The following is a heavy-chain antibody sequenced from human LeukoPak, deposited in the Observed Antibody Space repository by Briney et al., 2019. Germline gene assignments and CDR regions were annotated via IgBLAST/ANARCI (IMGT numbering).Heavy chain of an antibody. J-gene: IGHJ4*02. Sequence: ASMKVSCEASGYTFTGHYIHWVRQAPGQGLEWMGWINPNSGGTNYTQKFQGRVTMTRDTSISTAYLELNRLTSDDTAVYYCARVLARYGNLDYWGQGILVTVSS. CDR1: GYTFTGHY. CDR3: ARVLARYGNLDY. D-gene: IGHD1-14*01. V-gene: IGHV1-2*02. CDR2: INPNSGGT.